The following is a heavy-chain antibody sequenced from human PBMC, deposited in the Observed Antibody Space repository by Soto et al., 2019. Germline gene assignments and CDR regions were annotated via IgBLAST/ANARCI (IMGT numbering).Heavy chain of an antibody. CDR1: GFTFSSYG. V-gene: IGHV3-30*18. D-gene: IGHD3-3*01. Sequence: GGSLRLSCAASGFTFSSYGMHWVRQAPGKGLEWVAVISYDGSNKYYADSVKGRFTISRDNSKNTLYLQMNSLRAEDTAVYYCAKGVLRFLEWLLQHPGYYYYGMDVWGQGTTVTVS. CDR3: AKGVLRFLEWLLQHPGYYYYGMDV. CDR2: ISYDGSNK. J-gene: IGHJ6*02.